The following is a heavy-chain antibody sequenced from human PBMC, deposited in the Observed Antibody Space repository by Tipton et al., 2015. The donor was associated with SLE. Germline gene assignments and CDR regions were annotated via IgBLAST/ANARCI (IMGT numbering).Heavy chain of an antibody. Sequence: PGLVKPSETLFLTCAVSGYSISSGYYWGWIRQPPGKGLEWIGSIYHSGSTYYNPSLKSRVTISVDTSKNQFSLKLSSVTAADTAVYYCARRRGSSWYEDYFDYWGQGTMVTVS. J-gene: IGHJ4*03. V-gene: IGHV4-38-2*01. CDR1: GYSISSGYY. CDR3: ARRRGSSWYEDYFDY. CDR2: IYHSGST. D-gene: IGHD6-13*01.